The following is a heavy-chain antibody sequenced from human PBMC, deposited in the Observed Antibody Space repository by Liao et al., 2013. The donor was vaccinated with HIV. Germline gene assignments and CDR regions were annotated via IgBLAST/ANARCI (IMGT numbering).Heavy chain of an antibody. D-gene: IGHD5-18*01. V-gene: IGHV4-59*01. Sequence: QVQLQESGPGLVKPSETLSLTCNVSGGSMNTYYWSWIRQSPRKGLEWIGNIFYSGSTNYKSSLKSRVTMSVDTSKNQFSLRMTSVTAADTAVYYCARENGYNYGSYYYYYYMTVWAKGPTVTVSS. CDR1: GGSMNTYY. CDR2: IFYSGST. J-gene: IGHJ6*03. CDR3: ARENGYNYGSYYYYYYMTV.